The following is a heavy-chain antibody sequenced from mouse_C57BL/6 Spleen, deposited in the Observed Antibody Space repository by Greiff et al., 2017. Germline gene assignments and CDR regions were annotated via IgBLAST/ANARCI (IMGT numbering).Heavy chain of an antibody. J-gene: IGHJ1*03. CDR2: IYPGDGDT. Sequence: VKLMESGPELVKPGASVKISCKASGYAFSSSWMNWVKQRPGKGLVWIGRIYPGDGDTNYNGKFKGKATLTADKSSSTAYMQLSSLTSEDSAVYFCARGDSDVWGTGTTVTVSS. CDR3: ARGDSDV. CDR1: GYAFSSSW. V-gene: IGHV1-82*01.